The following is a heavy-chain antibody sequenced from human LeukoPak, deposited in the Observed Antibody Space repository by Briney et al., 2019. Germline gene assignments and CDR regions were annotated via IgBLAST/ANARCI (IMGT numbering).Heavy chain of an antibody. D-gene: IGHD2-2*01. J-gene: IGHJ6*03. CDR1: GFTFSSYW. CDR2: IKQGGSEK. Sequence: GGSLRLSCAASGFTFSSYWMSWVRQAPGKGLEWVANIKQGGSEKYYVDSVKGRFTISRDNAKDSLYLQMNSLRAEDTAVYYCAREGYCSSTSCRYLYYYYYYYMDVWGKGTTVTVSS. V-gene: IGHV3-7*01. CDR3: AREGYCSSTSCRYLYYYYYYYMDV.